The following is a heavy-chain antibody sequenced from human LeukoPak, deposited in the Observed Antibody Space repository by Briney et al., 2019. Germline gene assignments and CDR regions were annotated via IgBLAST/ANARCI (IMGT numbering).Heavy chain of an antibody. CDR1: GGSISSGSYY. CDR2: IYTSGST. V-gene: IGHV4-61*02. CDR3: ARAGSHFRFWSGYQYNWFDP. D-gene: IGHD3-3*01. J-gene: IGHJ5*02. Sequence: SQTLSLTCTVSGGSISSGSYYWSWIRQPAGKGLEWIGRIYTSGSTNYNPSLKSRVTISVDTSKNQFSLKLSSVTAADTAVYYCARAGSHFRFWSGYQYNWFDPWGQGTLVTVSS.